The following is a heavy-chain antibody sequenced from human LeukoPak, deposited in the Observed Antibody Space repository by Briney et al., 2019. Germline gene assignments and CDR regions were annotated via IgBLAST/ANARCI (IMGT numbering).Heavy chain of an antibody. V-gene: IGHV4-59*08. J-gene: IGHJ5*02. CDR3: ARGASAGILNWFDP. CDR2: IYYSASA. CDR1: GGSISSYY. Sequence: SETLSLTCTVSGGSISSYYWSWIRQPPGKGLEWIGHIYYSASANYNPSLKSRVTISVDTSRNQFSLELSSVAAADTAVYYCARGASAGILNWFDPWGQGTLVTVSS. D-gene: IGHD6-19*01.